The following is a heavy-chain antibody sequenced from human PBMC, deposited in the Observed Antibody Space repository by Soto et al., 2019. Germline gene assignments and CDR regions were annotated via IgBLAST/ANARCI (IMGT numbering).Heavy chain of an antibody. CDR3: AREGHSGYDCQRGPFAS. V-gene: IGHV3-13*01. Sequence: PGGSLRLSCAASGFTFSSYDMHWVRQATGKGLEWVSAIGTAGDTYYPGSVKGRFTISRENAKNSLYLQMNSLRAGDTAVYYCAREGHSGYDCQRGPFASWGKGTMVTVAS. J-gene: IGHJ3*02. CDR1: GFTFSSYD. CDR2: IGTAGDT. D-gene: IGHD5-12*01.